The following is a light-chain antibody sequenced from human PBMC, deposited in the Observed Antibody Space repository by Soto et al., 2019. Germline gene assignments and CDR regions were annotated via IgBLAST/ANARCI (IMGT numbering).Light chain of an antibody. J-gene: IGLJ1*01. CDR3: CSYTPTTSRV. V-gene: IGLV2-14*03. Sequence: QAALTQPASVSGSPGQSITISCTGTSSDVGHYNYVSWYQQHPGNAPKLMIYDVSIRPSGVSDRFSGSKSGNTASLTISGLQDEDEADYYCCSYTPTTSRVFGTGTKSPS. CDR2: DVS. CDR1: SSDVGHYNY.